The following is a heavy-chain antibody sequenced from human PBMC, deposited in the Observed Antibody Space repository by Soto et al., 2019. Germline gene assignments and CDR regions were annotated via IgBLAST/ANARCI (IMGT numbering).Heavy chain of an antibody. CDR1: GGTFSSYT. CDR2: IIPILGIA. V-gene: IGHV1-69*08. D-gene: IGHD3-22*01. J-gene: IGHJ4*02. Sequence: QVQLVQSGAEVKKPGSSVKVSCKASGGTFSSYTISWVRQAPGQGLEWMGRIIPILGIANYAQKFQGRVTITADKSTSTAYMELSSLRSEDTAVYYCAREEELYYDNYYFDYWGQGTLVTVSS. CDR3: AREEELYYDNYYFDY.